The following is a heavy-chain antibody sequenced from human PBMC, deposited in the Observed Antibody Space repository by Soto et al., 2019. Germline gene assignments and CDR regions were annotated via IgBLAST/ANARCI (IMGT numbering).Heavy chain of an antibody. CDR1: GYTFTDYG. Sequence: QVQLVQSGPEVKKPGASVKVSCKTSGYTFTDYGITWVRQSPRQGLEWMGWISGHNGKTNYAQKFQDRVTMTTDTSTITAYMELRSLTSDDTAMYYCARDRAFSYGSGTPEGNWGQGTLVTVSS. CDR2: ISGHNGKT. J-gene: IGHJ4*02. D-gene: IGHD3-10*01. V-gene: IGHV1-18*01. CDR3: ARDRAFSYGSGTPEGN.